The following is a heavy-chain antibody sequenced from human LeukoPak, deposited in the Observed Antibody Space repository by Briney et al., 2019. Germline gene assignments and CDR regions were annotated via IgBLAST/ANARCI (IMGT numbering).Heavy chain of an antibody. V-gene: IGHV3-48*03. J-gene: IGHJ4*02. CDR2: ISSSGSTI. CDR1: GFTFSSYE. CDR3: AREDDIVVVRAAPGFDY. Sequence: GGSLRLSCAASGFTFSSYEMNWVRQAPGKGLEWVSYISSSGSTIYYADSVKGRFTISRDNAKNSLYLQMNSLRAEDTAVYYCAREDDIVVVRAAPGFDYWGQGTLVTVSS. D-gene: IGHD2-2*01.